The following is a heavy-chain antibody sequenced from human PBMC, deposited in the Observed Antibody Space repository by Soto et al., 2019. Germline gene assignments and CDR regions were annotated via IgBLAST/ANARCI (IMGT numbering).Heavy chain of an antibody. CDR2: INPKSGGT. J-gene: IGHJ4*02. CDR3: ARDLAKGGGSAGFDY. CDR1: GYTFTVYY. Sequence: QVQLVQSGAEVKNPGASVNVSCKASGYTFTVYYMPWVRQAPGQGLEWMGWINPKSGGTMYPQKFQGRVTMTWDTSISTAYMALTRLRSDATAVYYCARDLAKGGGSAGFDYWGQGTLVTVSS. D-gene: IGHD1-26*01. V-gene: IGHV1-2*02.